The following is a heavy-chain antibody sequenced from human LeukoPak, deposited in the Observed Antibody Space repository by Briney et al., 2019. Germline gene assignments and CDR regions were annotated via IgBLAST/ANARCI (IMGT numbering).Heavy chain of an antibody. CDR2: ISYDGSNK. CDR1: GCTFSSYA. Sequence: PGGSLRLSCAASGCTFSSYAMHWVRQAPGKGLEWVAVISYDGSNKYYADSVKGRFTISRDSSKNTLYLQMNSLRAEDTAVYYCARAYDYGDHLDYWGQGTLVTVSS. J-gene: IGHJ4*02. CDR3: ARAYDYGDHLDY. V-gene: IGHV3-30-3*01. D-gene: IGHD4-17*01.